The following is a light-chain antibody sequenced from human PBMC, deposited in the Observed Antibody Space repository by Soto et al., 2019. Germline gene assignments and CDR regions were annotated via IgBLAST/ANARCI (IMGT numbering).Light chain of an antibody. CDR1: SSNIGAGYD. CDR2: ANN. CDR3: QSYDSSLSGYV. V-gene: IGLV1-40*01. Sequence: QSVLTQPPSVSGAPGQRVTISCTGRSSNIGAGYDVHWYQQLPGTAPKLLIYANNYRPSGVPDRSSGSKSGTSASLAITGLXAEDEADYYCQSYDSSLSGYVFGTGTKVTVL. J-gene: IGLJ1*01.